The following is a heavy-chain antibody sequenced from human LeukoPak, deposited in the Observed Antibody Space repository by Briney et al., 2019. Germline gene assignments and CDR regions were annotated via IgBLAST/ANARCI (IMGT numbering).Heavy chain of an antibody. J-gene: IGHJ4*02. Sequence: SETLSLTCTVSGYSISSGYYWGWIRQPPGKGLEWIGSIYHSGSTYYNPSLKSLVTISVDTSKNQFSLKLSSVTAADTAVYYCARERGRVDSSGYYYLDYFDYWGQGTLVTVSS. V-gene: IGHV4-38-2*02. CDR3: ARERGRVDSSGYYYLDYFDY. D-gene: IGHD3-22*01. CDR1: GYSISSGYY. CDR2: IYHSGST.